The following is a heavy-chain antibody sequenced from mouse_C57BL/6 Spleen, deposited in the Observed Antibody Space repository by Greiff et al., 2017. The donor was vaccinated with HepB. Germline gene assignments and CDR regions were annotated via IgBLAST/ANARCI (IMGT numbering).Heavy chain of an antibody. CDR3: ASVLTGTGYWYFDV. D-gene: IGHD4-1*01. Sequence: QVQLKQSGPELVKPGASVKISCKASGYAFSNSWMNWMKQRPGKGLEWIGRIYPGAGDTNYNGKFKGKATLTADKSSNTAYIQLSSLTSEASAVSFWASVLTGTGYWYFDVWGTGTTVTVSS. J-gene: IGHJ1*03. CDR2: IYPGAGDT. V-gene: IGHV1-82*01. CDR1: GYAFSNSW.